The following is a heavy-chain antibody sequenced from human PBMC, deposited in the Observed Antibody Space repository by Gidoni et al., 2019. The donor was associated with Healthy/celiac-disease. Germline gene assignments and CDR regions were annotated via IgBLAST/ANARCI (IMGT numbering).Heavy chain of an antibody. CDR2: IYYSGST. D-gene: IGHD3-22*01. Sequence: QVQLQESGPGRVKPSQTLSRTCTVSGGSIRSGEYYWSWIRQPQGTGLEWIGYIYYSGSTYYNPSLKRRVTISVDTSKNLFSLKLSSLTAADTAVYYCARLSLYSYDSIVPGDYWGQGTLVTVSS. V-gene: IGHV4-30-4*01. CDR3: ARLSLYSYDSIVPGDY. CDR1: GGSIRSGEYY. J-gene: IGHJ4*02.